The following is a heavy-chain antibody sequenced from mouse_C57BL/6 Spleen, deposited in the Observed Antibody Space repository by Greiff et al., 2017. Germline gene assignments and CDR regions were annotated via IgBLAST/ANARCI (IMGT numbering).Heavy chain of an antibody. CDR2: IDPETGGT. CDR3: TGTGYFDV. J-gene: IGHJ1*03. V-gene: IGHV1-15*01. CDR1: GYTFTDYE. D-gene: IGHD4-1*01. Sequence: VQLVESGAELVRPGASVTLSCKASGYTFTDYEMHWVKQTPVHGLEWIGAIDPETGGTAYNQKFKGKAILTADKSSSTAYMELRSLTSEDSAVYYCTGTGYFDVWGTGTTVTVSS.